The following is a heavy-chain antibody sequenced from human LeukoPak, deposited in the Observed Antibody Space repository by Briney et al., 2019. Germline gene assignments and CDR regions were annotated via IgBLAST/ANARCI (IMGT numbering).Heavy chain of an antibody. CDR2: IYYSGST. V-gene: IGHV4-30-4*01. CDR1: GGSISSGDYY. J-gene: IGHJ4*02. CDR3: ARDHCSSTSCYEGGIDY. D-gene: IGHD2-2*01. Sequence: PSETLSLTCTVSGGSISSGDYYWSWIRQPPGKGLEWIGYIYYSGSTYYNPSLKSRVTISVDTSKNQFSLKLSSVTAADTAVYYCARDHCSSTSCYEGGIDYWGQGTLVTVSS.